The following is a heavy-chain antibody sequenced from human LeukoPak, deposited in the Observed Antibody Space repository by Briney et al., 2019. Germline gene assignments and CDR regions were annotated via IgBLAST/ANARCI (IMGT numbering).Heavy chain of an antibody. CDR3: ARDQQTPDDYGDYSYGMDV. D-gene: IGHD4-17*01. Sequence: PSETLSLTCTVSGGSISSGGYYWSWIRQHPGKGLEWIGYIYYSGSTYYNPSLKSRVTISVDTSKNQFSLKLSSVTAADTAVYYCARDQQTPDDYGDYSYGMDVWGQGTTVTVSS. CDR1: GGSISSGGYY. V-gene: IGHV4-31*03. J-gene: IGHJ6*02. CDR2: IYYSGST.